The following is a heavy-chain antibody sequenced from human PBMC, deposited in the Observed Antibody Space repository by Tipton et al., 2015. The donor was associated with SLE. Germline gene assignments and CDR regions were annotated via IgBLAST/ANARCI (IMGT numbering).Heavy chain of an antibody. CDR2: IYYSGNT. CDR3: ARVWNYADY. CDR1: GGSISSHY. Sequence: TLSLTCTVSGGSISSHYWSWIRQPPGKGLEWIGYIYYSGNTNYNPSLKSRVTISLDTSKNQFSLKLTSVTAADTAVYYCARVWNYADYWGQGTLVTVSS. J-gene: IGHJ4*02. D-gene: IGHD1-1*01. V-gene: IGHV4-59*11.